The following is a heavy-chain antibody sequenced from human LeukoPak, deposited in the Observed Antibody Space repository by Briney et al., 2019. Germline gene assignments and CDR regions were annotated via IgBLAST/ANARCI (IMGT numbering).Heavy chain of an antibody. CDR2: IYTSGST. CDR1: GGSISSYY. Sequence: SETLSLTCTVSGGSISSYYWSWIRQPAGKGLEWIGRIYTSGSTNYNPPLKSRVTMSVDTSKNQFSLKLSSVTAADTAVYYCARDYGSGSYYSPNWFDPWGQGTLVTVSS. CDR3: ARDYGSGSYYSPNWFDP. J-gene: IGHJ5*02. V-gene: IGHV4-4*07. D-gene: IGHD3-10*01.